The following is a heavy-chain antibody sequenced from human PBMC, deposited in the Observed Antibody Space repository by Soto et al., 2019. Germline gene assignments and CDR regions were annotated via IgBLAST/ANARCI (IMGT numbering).Heavy chain of an antibody. Sequence: SETLSLTCAVSGYSISSGYYWGCIRQPPGKGLEWIGSIYHSGSTYYNPSLKSRVTISVDTSKNQFSLKLSSVTAADTAVYYCARARIVGATTDWFDPWGQGTLVTVSS. J-gene: IGHJ5*02. CDR1: GYSISSGYY. V-gene: IGHV4-38-2*01. D-gene: IGHD1-26*01. CDR2: IYHSGST. CDR3: ARARIVGATTDWFDP.